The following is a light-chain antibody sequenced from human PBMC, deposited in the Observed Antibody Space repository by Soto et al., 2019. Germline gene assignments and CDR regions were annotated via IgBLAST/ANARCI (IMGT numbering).Light chain of an antibody. CDR1: QDISSW. Sequence: DIQMTQSPSSVSASVGDSVTITCRASQDISSWLAWYQQKPGKAPNLLIYVASSLQSGVPSRFSGSGSGTDFTLTINSLQPEDIATYYCQQTNSFPRTFGQGTKVEVK. CDR2: VAS. J-gene: IGKJ1*01. V-gene: IGKV1-12*01. CDR3: QQTNSFPRT.